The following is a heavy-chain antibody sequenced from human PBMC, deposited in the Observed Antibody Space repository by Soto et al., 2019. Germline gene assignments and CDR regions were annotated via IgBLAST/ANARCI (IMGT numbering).Heavy chain of an antibody. D-gene: IGHD6-13*01. CDR1: GGSFSGYY. CDR3: ARVAAGTGGS. J-gene: IGHJ5*02. Sequence: PSETLSLTCAVYGGSFSGYYWSWIRQPPGKGLEWIGEINHSGSTNYNPSLKSRVTISVDTSKNQFSLKLSSVTAADTAVYYCARVAAGTGGSWGQGTLVTVSS. V-gene: IGHV4-34*01. CDR2: INHSGST.